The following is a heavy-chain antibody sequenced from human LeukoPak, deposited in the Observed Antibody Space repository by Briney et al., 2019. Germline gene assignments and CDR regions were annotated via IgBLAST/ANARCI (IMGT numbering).Heavy chain of an antibody. Sequence: GGSLRLSCAASGFTFDDYAMHWVRQAPGKGLEWVSGISWNSGSIGYADSVKGRFTISRDNAKNSLYLQMNSLRAEDMALCYCAKDEGRYSYGFLDAFDFWGQGTMVTVSS. D-gene: IGHD5-18*01. CDR1: GFTFDDYA. J-gene: IGHJ3*01. V-gene: IGHV3-9*03. CDR2: ISWNSGSI. CDR3: AKDEGRYSYGFLDAFDF.